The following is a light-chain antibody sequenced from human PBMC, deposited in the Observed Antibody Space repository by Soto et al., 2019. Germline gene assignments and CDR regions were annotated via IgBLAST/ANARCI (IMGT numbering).Light chain of an antibody. Sequence: EIVLTQSPATLSLSPGERATLSCRASQSVSSSLAWYQQKPGQAPRLLVYDASNRATGIPARLSGSGSGTDFTLTISSLEPEDFALYYCQQRSNWPPTFGQGTTLEIK. CDR2: DAS. CDR1: QSVSSS. J-gene: IGKJ1*01. CDR3: QQRSNWPPT. V-gene: IGKV3-11*01.